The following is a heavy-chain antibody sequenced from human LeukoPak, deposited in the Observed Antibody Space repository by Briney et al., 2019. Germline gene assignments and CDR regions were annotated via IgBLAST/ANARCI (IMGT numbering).Heavy chain of an antibody. D-gene: IGHD1-14*01. CDR1: GFTFSSYA. CDR3: ARDRGTNGNYHRGYFDY. CDR2: ISSNGGST. Sequence: AGGSLRLSCAASGFTFSSYAMHWVRQAPGKGLEYVSAISSNGGSTYYANSVKGRFTISRDNSKNTLYLQMNSLKAEDTAVYYCARDRGTNGNYHRGYFDYWGQGTLVTVSS. V-gene: IGHV3-64*01. J-gene: IGHJ4*02.